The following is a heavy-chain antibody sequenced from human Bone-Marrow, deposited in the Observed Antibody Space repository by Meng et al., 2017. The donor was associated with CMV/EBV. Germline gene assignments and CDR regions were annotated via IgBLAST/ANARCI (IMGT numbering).Heavy chain of an antibody. D-gene: IGHD2-2*02. Sequence: GESLKISCAASGFTFSSYGMHWVRQAPGKGLEWVAFIRYDGSNKYYADSVKGRFTISRDNSKNTLYLQMNSLRAEDTAVYYCAKGFSVVPAAIGYWGQGTLVTVSS. CDR1: GFTFSSYG. CDR3: AKGFSVVPAAIGY. CDR2: IRYDGSNK. J-gene: IGHJ4*02. V-gene: IGHV3-30*02.